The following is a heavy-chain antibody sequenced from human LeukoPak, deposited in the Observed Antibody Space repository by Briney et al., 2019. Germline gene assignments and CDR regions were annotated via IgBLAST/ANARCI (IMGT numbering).Heavy chain of an antibody. D-gene: IGHD3-16*01. J-gene: IGHJ5*02. CDR1: AITFSNQA. CDR2: IIPVLGIT. CDR3: AAGFGSPVFDL. V-gene: IGHV1-69*04. Sequence: SVKVSCLASAITFSNQAISWVRQAPGQGLEWMGRIIPVLGITVYAQKFQGRVTITADKSTTTAYMQLTSLTFEDTAVYYCAAGFGSPVFDLWGQGTLVSVSS.